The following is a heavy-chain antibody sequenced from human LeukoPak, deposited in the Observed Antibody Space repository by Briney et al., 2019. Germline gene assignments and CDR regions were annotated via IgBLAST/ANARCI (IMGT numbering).Heavy chain of an antibody. CDR1: GFTVSSNY. Sequence: GGSLRLSCAVSGFTVSSNYMSWVRQAPGKGLEWVSVIYSGGSTYYTDSVKGRFTISRDNSKNTLYLQMNSLRAEDTAVYYCARELGYCSGASCYFKYYGMDVWGQGTTVTVFS. D-gene: IGHD2-15*01. CDR2: IYSGGST. CDR3: ARELGYCSGASCYFKYYGMDV. V-gene: IGHV3-53*01. J-gene: IGHJ6*02.